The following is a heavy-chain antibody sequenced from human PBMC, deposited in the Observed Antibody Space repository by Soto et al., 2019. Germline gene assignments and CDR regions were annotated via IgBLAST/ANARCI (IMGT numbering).Heavy chain of an antibody. CDR3: ARGRVSSGWYRDY. V-gene: IGHV4-34*01. Sequence: SESLSSDCAVYVGSVSGYYWSWIRQPPGKGLEWIGEINHSGSTNYNPSLKSRVTISVDTSNNHFSLKLSSVTAADTAVYYCARGRVSSGWYRDYWGQGTLVTVSS. CDR1: VGSVSGYY. D-gene: IGHD6-19*01. CDR2: INHSGST. J-gene: IGHJ4*02.